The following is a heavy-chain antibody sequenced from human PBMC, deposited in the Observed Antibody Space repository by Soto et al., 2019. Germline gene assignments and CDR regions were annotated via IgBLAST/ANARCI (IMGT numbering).Heavy chain of an antibody. CDR3: AATTWIQLSHYAMDV. CDR2: IVVGSGHT. J-gene: IGHJ6*02. CDR1: GFTLTSSA. V-gene: IGHV1-58*02. D-gene: IGHD5-18*01. Sequence: SVKVSWKASGFTLTSSAMQWVRQARGQRLEWIGWIVVGSGHTNYAQKFQERVTITRDMSTSTAYMELRSLRSEDTAVYHCAATTWIQLSHYAMDVWG.